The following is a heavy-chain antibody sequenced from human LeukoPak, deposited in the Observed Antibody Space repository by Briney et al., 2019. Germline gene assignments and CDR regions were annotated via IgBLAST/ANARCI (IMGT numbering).Heavy chain of an antibody. CDR3: ARDKAVTTEVTQHFQH. Sequence: PGGSLRLSCAASGFTFSSYAMSWVRQAPGKGLEWVSAISGSGGSTYYADSVKGRFTISRDNSKNTLYLQMNSLRAEDTAVCYCARDKAVTTEVTQHFQHWGQGTLVTVSS. D-gene: IGHD4-23*01. V-gene: IGHV3-23*01. J-gene: IGHJ1*01. CDR1: GFTFSSYA. CDR2: ISGSGGST.